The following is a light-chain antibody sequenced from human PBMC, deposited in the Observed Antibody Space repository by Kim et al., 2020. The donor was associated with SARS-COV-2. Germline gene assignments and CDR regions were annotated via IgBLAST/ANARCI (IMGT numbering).Light chain of an antibody. J-gene: IGLJ1*01. CDR1: IRDGGDYHY. CDR3: SLYSSSSSLV. Sequence: SFNNSCPVTIRDGGDYHYVYWCTQPPRRTPTLMIYYVRKRPTGVSNRLSGSKSGNTASLSISGLQAEEEADSYCSLYSSSSSLVFGTGTKVTVL. CDR2: YVR. V-gene: IGLV2-14*04.